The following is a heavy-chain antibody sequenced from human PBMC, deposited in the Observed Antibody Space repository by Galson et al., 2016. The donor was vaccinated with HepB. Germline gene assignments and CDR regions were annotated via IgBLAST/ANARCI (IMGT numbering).Heavy chain of an antibody. CDR2: IDWDDDK. D-gene: IGHD3-10*01. J-gene: IGHJ3*02. CDR3: ARHITMIRGDAFDI. Sequence: PALVKPTQTLTLTCTFSGFSLSTSGMRVSWIRQPPGKALEWLARIDWDDDKFYSTSLKARLTISKDTSKNQVVLTVTNMDPVDTATYYCARHITMIRGDAFDIWGQGTMVTVSS. V-gene: IGHV2-70*04. CDR1: GFSLSTSGMR.